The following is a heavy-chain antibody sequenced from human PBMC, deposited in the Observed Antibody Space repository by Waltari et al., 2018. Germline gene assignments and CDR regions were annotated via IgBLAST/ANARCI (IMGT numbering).Heavy chain of an antibody. D-gene: IGHD2-2*01. CDR3: TREDQGQPGGY. CDR2: IYPDGTA. Sequence: VQLVESGGGLMQPGGSLRLSCAASGFSVSRNYMSWVRQAPGKGLEWCSLIYPDGTAYYADSVKGRFTISRDNSKNTLNLQMNSLRAEDTAVYYCTREDQGQPGGYWGQGTLVTVSS. CDR1: GFSVSRNY. V-gene: IGHV3-53*01. J-gene: IGHJ4*02.